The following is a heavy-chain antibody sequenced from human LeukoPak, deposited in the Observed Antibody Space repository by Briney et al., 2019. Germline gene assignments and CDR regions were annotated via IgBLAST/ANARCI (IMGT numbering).Heavy chain of an antibody. CDR2: INSDSNYI. J-gene: IGHJ3*02. Sequence: PGGSLRLSCAASGFSVSNNYMNWVRQAPGKGLEWVSSINSDSNYIYYADSVQGRFTISRDNAKNSLYLQMNSLRAEDTAVYYCAVAYYYGSGDAFDIWGQGTKVTVSS. V-gene: IGHV3-21*01. D-gene: IGHD3-10*01. CDR3: AVAYYYGSGDAFDI. CDR1: GFSVSNNY.